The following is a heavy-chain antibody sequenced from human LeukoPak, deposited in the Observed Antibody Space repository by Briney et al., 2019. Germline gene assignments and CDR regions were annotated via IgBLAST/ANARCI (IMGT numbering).Heavy chain of an antibody. J-gene: IGHJ4*02. CDR3: ASGPRYGDPLDY. D-gene: IGHD4-17*01. Sequence: GGSLRLSCAASGFTFSSYAMSWVRQAPGKGLEWVSAISGSGGSTYYADSVKGRFTISRDNSKNTLYPQMNSLRAEDTAVYYCASGPRYGDPLDYWGQGTLVTVSS. V-gene: IGHV3-23*01. CDR2: ISGSGGST. CDR1: GFTFSSYA.